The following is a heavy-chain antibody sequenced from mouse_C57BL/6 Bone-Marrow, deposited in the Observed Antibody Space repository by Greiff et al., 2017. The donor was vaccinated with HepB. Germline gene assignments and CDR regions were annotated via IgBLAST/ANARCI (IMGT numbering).Heavy chain of an antibody. Sequence: QVHVKQPGAELVKPGASVKMSCKASGYTFTSYWITWVKQRPGQGLEWIGDIYPGSGSTNYNEKFKSKATLTVDTSSSTAYMQLSSLTSEDSAVYYCARSLLYYAMDYWGQGTSVTVSS. CDR2: IYPGSGST. CDR1: GYTFTSYW. V-gene: IGHV1-55*01. D-gene: IGHD2-1*01. CDR3: ARSLLYYAMDY. J-gene: IGHJ4*01.